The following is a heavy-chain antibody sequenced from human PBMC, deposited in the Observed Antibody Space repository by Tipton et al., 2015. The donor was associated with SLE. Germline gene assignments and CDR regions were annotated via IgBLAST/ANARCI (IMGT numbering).Heavy chain of an antibody. CDR1: GFTFSTTE. Sequence: SLRLSCVASGFTFSTTEMMWIRQAPGKGLEYISLVIPAGTTTYYADSVKGRFTISRDNTKNSLFLQMNSLRVDDTAVYYCVACVDWYFDLWGRGTLVTVSS. V-gene: IGHV3-48*03. CDR3: VACVDWYFDL. J-gene: IGHJ2*01. CDR2: VIPAGTTT.